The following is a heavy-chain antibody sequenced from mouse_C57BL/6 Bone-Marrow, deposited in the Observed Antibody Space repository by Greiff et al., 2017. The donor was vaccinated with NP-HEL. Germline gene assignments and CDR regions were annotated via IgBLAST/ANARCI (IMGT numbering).Heavy chain of an antibody. D-gene: IGHD2-1*01. J-gene: IGHJ3*01. Sequence: TLMESGRDLAPPFFSLPLSFSSSLFTFIIYCFSFFLQTPDKRLEWVATISSGGSYTYYPDSVKGRFTISRDNAKNTLYLQMSSLKSEDTAMYYCASYGTAWFAYWGQGTLVTVSA. V-gene: IGHV5-6*02. CDR2: ISSGGSYT. CDR1: LFTFIIYC. CDR3: ASYGTAWFAY.